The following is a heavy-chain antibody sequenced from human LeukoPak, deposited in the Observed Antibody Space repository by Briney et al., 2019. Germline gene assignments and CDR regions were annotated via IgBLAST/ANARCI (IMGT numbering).Heavy chain of an antibody. J-gene: IGHJ3*02. V-gene: IGHV4-38-2*02. Sequence: PSETLSLTCTVSGYSISSGYYWGWIRQPPGKGLEWIGSIYHSGSTYYNPSLKSRVTISVDTSKNQFSLKLSSVTAADTAVYYCARHSARYCSSTSCYSRRAFDIWGQGTMVTVSS. CDR1: GYSISSGYY. CDR2: IYHSGST. D-gene: IGHD2-2*01. CDR3: ARHSARYCSSTSCYSRRAFDI.